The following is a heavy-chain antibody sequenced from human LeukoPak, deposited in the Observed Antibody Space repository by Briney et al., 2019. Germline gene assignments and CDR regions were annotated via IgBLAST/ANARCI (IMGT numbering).Heavy chain of an antibody. Sequence: GGSLRLSCAASGFTFCSHGMHWVRQGRAKGVECVSVIWYDGSNKYYADYVKARFTISRDNSKSKVYLQMHSLRAEHTAVYYCARPHYSSGYYRYWFDYWGGGPLLSVSS. D-gene: IGHD3-22*01. J-gene: IGHJ4*02. V-gene: IGHV3-33*01. CDR1: GFTFCSHG. CDR2: IWYDGSNK. CDR3: ARPHYSSGYYRYWFDY.